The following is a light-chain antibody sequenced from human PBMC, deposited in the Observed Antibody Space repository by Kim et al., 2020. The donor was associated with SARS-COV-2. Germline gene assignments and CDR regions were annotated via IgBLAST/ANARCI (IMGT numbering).Light chain of an antibody. V-gene: IGKV1-27*01. CDR2: AAS. Sequence: DIQMTQSPSSLSASVGDRVTITCRASQDISHYLAWFQQKPGEAPKLLIYAASALHSEVPSRFSGSGSGTDFTLTISSLQPEDVATFYCQSYNSAPWRFGQGTKVEIK. CDR3: QSYNSAPWR. J-gene: IGKJ1*01. CDR1: QDISHY.